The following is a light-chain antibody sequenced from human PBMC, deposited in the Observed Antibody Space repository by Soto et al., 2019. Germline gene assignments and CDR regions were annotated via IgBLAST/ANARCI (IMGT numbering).Light chain of an antibody. J-gene: IGKJ1*01. Sequence: EIVLTQSPVTLSLSPGDGATLSCKASQSIDTNLGWYQQKPGQAPRLLIYDASLRATGIPARFTGSGSGTDFTLSISSLEPEDFAVYYCQQYNNWPPWTFGQGTKVDIK. CDR1: QSIDTN. CDR2: DAS. V-gene: IGKV3-11*01. CDR3: QQYNNWPPWT.